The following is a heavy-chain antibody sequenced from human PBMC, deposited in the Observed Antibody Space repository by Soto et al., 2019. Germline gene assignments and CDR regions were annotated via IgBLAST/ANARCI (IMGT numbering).Heavy chain of an antibody. CDR2: INHSGST. J-gene: IGHJ6*02. V-gene: IGHV4-34*01. CDR3: ARGEGWLNYYYGMDV. Sequence: SETLSLTCAVYGGSFSGYYWSWIRQPPGKGLERIGEINHSGSTNYNPSLKSRVTISVDTSKNQFSLKLSSVTAADTAVYYCARGEGWLNYYYGMDVWGQGTTVTVSS. CDR1: GGSFSGYY. D-gene: IGHD5-12*01.